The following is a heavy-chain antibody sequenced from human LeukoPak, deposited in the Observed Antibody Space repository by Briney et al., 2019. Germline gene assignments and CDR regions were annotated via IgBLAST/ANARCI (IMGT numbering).Heavy chain of an antibody. Sequence: PGGSLRLSCSTSGFTFGAYAMSWVRQAPGKGLEWVGFIQAKAYGGATKYAASVNGRFSIWRDDSQSIANLQMNDLKTEDTAVYYCTRAPHPRCSSSGCYLDSWGQGTLVTVSS. V-gene: IGHV3-49*04. CDR2: IQAKAYGGAT. J-gene: IGHJ4*02. D-gene: IGHD2-2*01. CDR1: GFTFGAYA. CDR3: TRAPHPRCSSSGCYLDS.